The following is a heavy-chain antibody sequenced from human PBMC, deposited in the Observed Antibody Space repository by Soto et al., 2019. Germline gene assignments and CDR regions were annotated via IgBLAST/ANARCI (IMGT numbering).Heavy chain of an antibody. D-gene: IGHD1-26*01. CDR3: ATWSTYSGSYCFDY. J-gene: IGHJ4*02. Sequence: QVQLVQSGAELKKPGPSVNVSCAASGGTSTTYTINWVRQAPGQGLEWIGQIIPMYDSANYAQRFQGRVTISADKSTNIAYMELSGLRSEDTALYSCATWSTYSGSYCFDYWGQGTLFSVSS. CDR2: IIPMYDSA. CDR1: GGTSTTYT. V-gene: IGHV1-69*06.